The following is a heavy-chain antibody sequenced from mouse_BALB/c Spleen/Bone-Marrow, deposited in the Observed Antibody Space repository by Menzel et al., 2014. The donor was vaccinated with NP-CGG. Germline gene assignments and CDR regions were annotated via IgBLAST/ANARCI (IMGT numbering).Heavy chain of an antibody. V-gene: IGHV5-6-3*01. J-gene: IGHJ4*01. CDR2: INSNGGRT. CDR1: GFTFSSYG. CDR3: ARDSLLRSLYAMDY. Sequence: EVQGVESGGGLVQPGGSLKLSCAASGFTFSSYGMSWVRQTPDKRLELVATINSNGGRTYYPDSVKGRFTISRDNAKNTLYLQMSSLKSEDTAMYYCARDSLLRSLYAMDYWGQGTSATVSS. D-gene: IGHD1-2*01.